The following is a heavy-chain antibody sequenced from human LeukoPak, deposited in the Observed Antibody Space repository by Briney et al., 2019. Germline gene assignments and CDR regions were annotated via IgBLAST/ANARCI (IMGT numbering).Heavy chain of an antibody. J-gene: IGHJ5*02. CDR3: AREHPAFYDSSGYYFNWFDP. D-gene: IGHD3-22*01. Sequence: PSETLSLTCTVSGGSISSSSYYWGWIRQPPGKGLEWIGSIYYSGSTYYNPSLKSRVTISVDTSKNQFSLRLSSVTAADTAVYYCAREHPAFYDSSGYYFNWFDPWGQGTLVTVSS. V-gene: IGHV4-39*02. CDR2: IYYSGST. CDR1: GGSISSSSYY.